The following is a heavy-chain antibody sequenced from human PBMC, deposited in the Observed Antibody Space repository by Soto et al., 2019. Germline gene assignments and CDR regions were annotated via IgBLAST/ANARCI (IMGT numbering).Heavy chain of an antibody. D-gene: IGHD4-17*01. CDR1: GGNRSSSTYY. CDR3: ARYGDYFYFDY. V-gene: IGHV4-39*01. Sequence: SETLSLTCPVSGGNRSSSTYYWGWISQPPGKGLEWIGSMYYNSGSTYYNPSLKSRVTMSVDTSKKQFSLKLTSVTAADTAVYYCARYGDYFYFDYWGQGTLVTVSS. CDR2: MYYNSGST. J-gene: IGHJ4*02.